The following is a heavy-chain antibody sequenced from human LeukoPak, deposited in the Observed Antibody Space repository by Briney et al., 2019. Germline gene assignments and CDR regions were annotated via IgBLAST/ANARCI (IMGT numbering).Heavy chain of an antibody. CDR1: GFTFIDYA. V-gene: IGHV3-23*01. Sequence: PGGSLRLSCRASGFTFIDYAMSWVRQAPGKGLGWVSSLSGSGGSTYYADSVKGRFTISRDNSKNTLYLQMSSLRAEDTAVYYCAKGAQVYWYTSGSVNDHWGQGTLVTVSS. D-gene: IGHD3-10*01. CDR2: LSGSGGST. J-gene: IGHJ4*02. CDR3: AKGAQVYWYTSGSVNDH.